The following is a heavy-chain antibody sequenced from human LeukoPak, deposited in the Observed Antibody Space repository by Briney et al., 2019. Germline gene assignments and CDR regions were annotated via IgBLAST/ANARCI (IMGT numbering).Heavy chain of an antibody. J-gene: IGHJ4*02. Sequence: GGSLRLSCAASRFTFSNYGMSWVRQAPGMGLEWVSAISGSSSSTYYADSVKGRFAISRDNSKNTLYLQMNSLRAEDTAVYYCAKAAGFMVRGVISDYWGQGTLVTVSS. CDR1: RFTFSNYG. CDR2: ISGSSSST. CDR3: AKAAGFMVRGVISDY. D-gene: IGHD3-10*01. V-gene: IGHV3-23*01.